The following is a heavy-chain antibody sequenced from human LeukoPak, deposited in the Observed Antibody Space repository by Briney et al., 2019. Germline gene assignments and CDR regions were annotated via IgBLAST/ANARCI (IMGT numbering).Heavy chain of an antibody. CDR1: GGSFSGYY. CDR3: ARAPSMVRGVPTDY. D-gene: IGHD3-10*01. J-gene: IGHJ4*02. Sequence: SETLSLTSAVYGGSFSGYYWSWIRQPPGKGLEWIGEINHSGSTNYSPSLKSRVTISVDTSKNQFSLKLSSVTAADTAVYYCARAPSMVRGVPTDYWGQGTLVTVSS. V-gene: IGHV4-34*01. CDR2: INHSGST.